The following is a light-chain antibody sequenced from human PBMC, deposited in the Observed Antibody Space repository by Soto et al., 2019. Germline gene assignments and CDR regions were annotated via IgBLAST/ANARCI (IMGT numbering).Light chain of an antibody. Sequence: SYELTQPPSVSVAPGQTARITCGGNNIGAYSVYWYQQKPGQAPVLVAYDDTNRPSGIPGRFSGSNSGNTATLTISSVEAGDEAAYYCQVWDSDSYPSYVFGGGTKVTGL. CDR3: QVWDSDSYPSYV. CDR1: NIGAYS. V-gene: IGLV3-21*02. CDR2: DDT. J-gene: IGLJ1*01.